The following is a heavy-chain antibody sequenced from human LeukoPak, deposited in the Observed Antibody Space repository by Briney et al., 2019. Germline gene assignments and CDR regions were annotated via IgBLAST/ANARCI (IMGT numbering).Heavy chain of an antibody. CDR3: ARDGGFWYFDY. CDR2: IKQDGSEK. CDR1: GFTFSSYW. V-gene: IGHV3-7*01. D-gene: IGHD2-15*01. J-gene: IGHJ4*02. Sequence: GGSLRLSCAASGFTFSSYWMSWVRQAPGKGLEWVANIKQDGSEKYYVGSVKGRFTISRDIAKNSLYLQMNSLRAEDTAVYYCARDGGFWYFDYWGQGTLVTVSS.